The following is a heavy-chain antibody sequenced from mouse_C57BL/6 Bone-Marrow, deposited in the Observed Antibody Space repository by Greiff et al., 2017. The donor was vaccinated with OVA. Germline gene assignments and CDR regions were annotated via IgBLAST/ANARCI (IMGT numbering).Heavy chain of an antibody. V-gene: IGHV1-50*01. J-gene: IGHJ1*03. CDR2: IDPSDSYT. Sequence: QVQLQQPGAELVKPGASVKLSCKASGYTFTSYWMQWVKQRPGQGLEWIGEIDPSDSYTNYNQKFKGKATLTVDTSSSTAYMQLSSLTSEDAAVYDCAVGDYYGSSSSWYFDVWGTGTTVTVSS. CDR1: GYTFTSYW. D-gene: IGHD1-1*01. CDR3: AVGDYYGSSSSWYFDV.